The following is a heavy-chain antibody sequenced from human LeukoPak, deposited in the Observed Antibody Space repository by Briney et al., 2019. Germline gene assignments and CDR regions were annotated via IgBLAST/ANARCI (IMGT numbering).Heavy chain of an antibody. V-gene: IGHV3-15*01. CDR2: IKRKADGGTA. J-gene: IGHJ4*02. CDR3: TSLSTIAVSGY. CDR1: GFTFSSVW. Sequence: PGGSLRLSCAVSGFTFSSVWMSWVRQAPGKGLEWVGLIKRKADGGTADYAAPVKGRFTISRDDSKNMVYLQMNSLRTEDTAVYYCTSLSTIAVSGYRGQGTLVTVSS. D-gene: IGHD6-19*01.